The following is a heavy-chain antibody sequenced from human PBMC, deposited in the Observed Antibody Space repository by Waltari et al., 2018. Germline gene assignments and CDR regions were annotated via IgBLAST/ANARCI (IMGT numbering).Heavy chain of an antibody. CDR2: IYHSGST. CDR3: ARHGRGQQMPKGFYYYMDV. D-gene: IGHD6-13*01. V-gene: IGHV4-38-2*01. Sequence: QVQLQESGPGLVKPSETLSLTCVVSGYSISSGYYWGWIRQPPGKGLEWIGSIYHSGSTYYNPSLKSRVTVAADTSKNQFSLKLSSVTAADTAVYYCARHGRGQQMPKGFYYYMDVWGKGTTVTVSS. CDR1: GYSISSGYY. J-gene: IGHJ6*03.